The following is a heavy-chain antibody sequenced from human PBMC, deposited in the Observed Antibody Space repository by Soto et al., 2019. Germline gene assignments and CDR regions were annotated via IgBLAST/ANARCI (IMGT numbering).Heavy chain of an antibody. V-gene: IGHV3-33*01. CDR2: IWYDGSNK. CDR1: GFTFSSYG. Sequence: QVQLVESGGGVVQPGRSLRLSCAASGFTFSSYGMHWVRQAPGKGLEWVAVIWYDGSNKYYADSVKGRFTISRDNSKNTLLLKISSLGAEDTAVYYCGREGSQLRGDYGGYYYYYMDVWGKGTTVTVSS. D-gene: IGHD4-17*01. CDR3: GREGSQLRGDYGGYYYYYMDV. J-gene: IGHJ6*03.